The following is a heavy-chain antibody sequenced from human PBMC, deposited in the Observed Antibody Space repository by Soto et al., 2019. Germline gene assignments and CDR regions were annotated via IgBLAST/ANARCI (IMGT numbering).Heavy chain of an antibody. CDR1: GFTFDDYG. CDR2: INWNGGST. J-gene: IGHJ3*02. CDR3: ARERACSGGSCYDAFDN. V-gene: IGHV3-20*01. D-gene: IGHD2-15*01. Sequence: GGSLRLSCAASGFTFDDYGMSWVRQAPGKGLEWVSGINWNGGSTGYADSVKGRFTISRDNAKNSLYLQMNSLRAEDTALYHYARERACSGGSCYDAFDNWGQGTMVTVSS.